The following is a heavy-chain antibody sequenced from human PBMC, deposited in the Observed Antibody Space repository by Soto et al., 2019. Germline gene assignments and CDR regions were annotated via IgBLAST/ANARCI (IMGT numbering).Heavy chain of an antibody. CDR2: ISAYNGNT. V-gene: IGHV1-18*01. D-gene: IGHD2-2*01. Sequence: ASVKVSCKASGYTFTSYGISWVRQAPGQGLEWMGWISAYNGNTNYAQKLQGRVTMTTDTSTSTAYMELRSLRSDDTAVYSCARAPSYCSSTSCYPSFDYWGQGTLVTVSS. CDR1: GYTFTSYG. J-gene: IGHJ4*02. CDR3: ARAPSYCSSTSCYPSFDY.